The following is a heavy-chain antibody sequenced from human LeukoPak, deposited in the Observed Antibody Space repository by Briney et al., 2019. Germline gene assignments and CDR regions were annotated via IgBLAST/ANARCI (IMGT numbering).Heavy chain of an antibody. CDR1: GGSISSYY. Sequence: PSETLSLSCTVSGGSISSYYWSWIRQPAGKGLEWIGRIYTSGSTNYNPSLKSRVTMSVDTSKNQFSLKLSSVTAADTAVYYCARQLYSYGLWYFDYWGQGTLVTVSS. CDR2: IYTSGST. D-gene: IGHD5-18*01. J-gene: IGHJ4*02. V-gene: IGHV4-4*07. CDR3: ARQLYSYGLWYFDY.